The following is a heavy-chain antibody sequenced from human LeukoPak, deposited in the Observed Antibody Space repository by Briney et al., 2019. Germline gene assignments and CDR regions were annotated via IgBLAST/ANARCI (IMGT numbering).Heavy chain of an antibody. V-gene: IGHV3-7*04. D-gene: IGHD2-15*01. CDR2: IKQDGSDK. Sequence: PGGSLRLSCGASGFXFNNYWMTWVRQAPGKGLEWVANIKQDGSDKYYGDSVKGRFTISRDNAKNSLYLQMNSLRAEDTAVYFCARCRGSGCFDPWGQGSLVTVSS. J-gene: IGHJ5*02. CDR1: GFXFNNYW. CDR3: ARCRGSGCFDP.